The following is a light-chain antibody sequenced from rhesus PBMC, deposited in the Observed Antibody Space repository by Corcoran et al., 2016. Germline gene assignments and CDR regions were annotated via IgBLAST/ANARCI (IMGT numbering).Light chain of an antibody. CDR2: EVC. V-gene: IGLV2-13*03. Sequence: QAAPTQSPSLSGSPGQSVTISCTGTSSDIGGYNRVSWYQQYPGKAPKLMIYEVCTRPSGVSDRFSGSKSGNTASLTISGLQAEDEADYYCSSYASSSTYIFGAGTRLTVL. J-gene: IGLJ1*01. CDR1: SSDIGGYNR. CDR3: SSYASSSTYI.